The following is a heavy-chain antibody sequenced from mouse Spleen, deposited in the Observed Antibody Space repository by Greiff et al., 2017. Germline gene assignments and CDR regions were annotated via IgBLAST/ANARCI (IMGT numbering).Heavy chain of an antibody. J-gene: IGHJ2*01. D-gene: IGHD2-4*01. CDR1: GFTFSSYG. V-gene: IGHV5-6*01. Sequence: EVQGVESGGDLVKPGGSLKLSCAASGFTFSSYGMSWVRQTPDKRLEWVATISSGGSYTYYPDSVKGRFTISRDNAKNTLYLQMSSLKSEDTAMYYCARQNDYAYYFDYWGQGTTLTVSS. CDR3: ARQNDYAYYFDY. CDR2: ISSGGSYT.